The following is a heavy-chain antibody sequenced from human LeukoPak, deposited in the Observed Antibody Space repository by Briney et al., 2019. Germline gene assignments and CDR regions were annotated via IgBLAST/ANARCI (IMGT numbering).Heavy chain of an antibody. CDR2: ISSSSSTI. Sequence: GGSLRLSCAASGFTFSSYSMNWVRQAPGKGLEWVSYISSSSSTIYYADSVKGRFTISRDNAKNSLYLQMNSLRAEDTAVYYCARGGGGFDYWGQGTLVTVSS. V-gene: IGHV3-48*04. CDR1: GFTFSSYS. J-gene: IGHJ4*02. D-gene: IGHD3-10*01. CDR3: ARGGGGFDY.